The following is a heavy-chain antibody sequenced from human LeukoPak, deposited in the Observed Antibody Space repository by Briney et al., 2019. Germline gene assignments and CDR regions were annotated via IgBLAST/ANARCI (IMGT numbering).Heavy chain of an antibody. CDR2: INPNSGGT. CDR3: ARERSGWYAFDI. CDR1: GYTFTGYY. J-gene: IGHJ3*02. V-gene: IGHV1-2*02. Sequence: ASVKVSCKASGYTFTGYYMHWVRQAPGQGLEWMGWINPNSGGTNYAQKFQGRVTITRDTSISTAYMELSRLRSDDTAVYYCARERSGWYAFDIWGQGTMVTVSS. D-gene: IGHD6-19*01.